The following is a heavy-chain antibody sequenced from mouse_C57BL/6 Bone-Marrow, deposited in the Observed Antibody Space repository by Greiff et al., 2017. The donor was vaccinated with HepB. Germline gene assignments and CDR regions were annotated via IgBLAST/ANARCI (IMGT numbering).Heavy chain of an antibody. Sequence: QVQLQQPGAELVKPGASVTMSCKASGYTFTSYWITWVKQRPGHGLEWIGDIHPGSGSTNYNEKFKSKATLTVDTSSSTAYMQLSSLTSEDSAVSYCARLTVVATYFHWYFDVWGTGTTVTVTS. CDR1: GYTFTSYW. CDR2: IHPGSGST. D-gene: IGHD1-1*01. V-gene: IGHV1-55*01. J-gene: IGHJ1*03. CDR3: ARLTVVATYFHWYFDV.